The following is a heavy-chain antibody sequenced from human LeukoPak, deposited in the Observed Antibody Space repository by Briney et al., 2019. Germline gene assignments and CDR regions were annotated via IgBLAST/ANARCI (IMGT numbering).Heavy chain of an antibody. CDR3: ARGVDDGYSSSWYRFDP. Sequence: GGSLRLSCAASGFTFSSYSMNWVRQAPEKGLEWVSYISSSSSTIYYADSVKGRFTISRDNAKNSLYLQMNSLRDEDTAVYYCARGVDDGYSSSWYRFDPWGQGTLVTVSS. D-gene: IGHD6-13*01. J-gene: IGHJ5*02. CDR2: ISSSSSTI. CDR1: GFTFSSYS. V-gene: IGHV3-48*02.